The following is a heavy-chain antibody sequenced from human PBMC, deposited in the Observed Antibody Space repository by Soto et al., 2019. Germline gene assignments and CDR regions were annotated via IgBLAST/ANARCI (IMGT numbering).Heavy chain of an antibody. Sequence: KPSETLSLTCTVSGGSISGYYWSWIRQPPGKGLEWIGYIYSSGSTNYSPSLKSRVTISVDTSKNQFSLKLSSVTAADTAVYYCARDFSMVVVAPGYWGQGTLVTVSS. D-gene: IGHD3-22*01. J-gene: IGHJ4*02. CDR2: IYSSGST. V-gene: IGHV4-59*01. CDR3: ARDFSMVVVAPGY. CDR1: GGSISGYY.